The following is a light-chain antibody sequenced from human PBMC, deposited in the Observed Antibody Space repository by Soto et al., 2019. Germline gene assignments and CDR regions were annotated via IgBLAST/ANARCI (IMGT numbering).Light chain of an antibody. CDR3: QQSYSTPT. V-gene: IGKV1-39*01. CDR2: AAS. J-gene: IGKJ5*01. CDR1: QRISNY. Sequence: IQMTQSPSSLSSSVGDIFTISCRASQRISNYLNWYQQKPGKAPKLLIYAASTLQSGVPARFSGSGSGTDFTLTISSLQPEDFATYFCQQSYSTPTFGQGTRLEIK.